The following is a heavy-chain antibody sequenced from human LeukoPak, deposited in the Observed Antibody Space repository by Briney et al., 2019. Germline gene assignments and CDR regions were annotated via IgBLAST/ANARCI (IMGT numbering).Heavy chain of an antibody. CDR3: ARARAPVTRISSFDI. J-gene: IGHJ3*02. CDR1: GYTFTGYF. V-gene: IGHV1-2*02. Sequence: ASVKVSCKASGYTFTGYFMHWVRQAPGQGLEWMGWINPYRGDTNYAQKFQGRVTMTSDTSTSTAYMDLSSLTSDDTAVYYCARARAPVTRISSFDIWGQGTMVTVSS. CDR2: INPYRGDT. D-gene: IGHD4-17*01.